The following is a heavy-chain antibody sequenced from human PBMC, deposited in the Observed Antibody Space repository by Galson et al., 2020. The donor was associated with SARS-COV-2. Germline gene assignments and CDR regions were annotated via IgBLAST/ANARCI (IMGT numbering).Heavy chain of an antibody. V-gene: IGHV3-23*01. Sequence: GESLKISCAASGFTFSIYATTWVRQAPGKGLEWVSRISASGGSTYYADSVKGRFTISRDNSKNTLYLQMNSLRAEDTAVYYCAKDRDTSYDILTGYSGYYFDYWGQGTLVTVSS. D-gene: IGHD3-9*01. CDR3: AKDRDTSYDILTGYSGYYFDY. CDR2: ISASGGST. CDR1: GFTFSIYA. J-gene: IGHJ4*02.